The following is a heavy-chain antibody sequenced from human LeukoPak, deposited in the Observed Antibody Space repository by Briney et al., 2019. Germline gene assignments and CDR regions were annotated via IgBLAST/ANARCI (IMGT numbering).Heavy chain of an antibody. J-gene: IGHJ4*02. D-gene: IGHD1-26*01. CDR1: GYTFTGFY. CDR2: INPQSGAT. Sequence: ASVKVSCKASGYTFTGFYIHSIRQAPGQGLEWMAWINPQSGATNYAQKFRGRVTMTRDMSITTAYMEVTSLRSADTAVYDCARGGADSGLYFAYWGQGTLVSVSS. V-gene: IGHV1-2*02. CDR3: ARGGADSGLYFAY.